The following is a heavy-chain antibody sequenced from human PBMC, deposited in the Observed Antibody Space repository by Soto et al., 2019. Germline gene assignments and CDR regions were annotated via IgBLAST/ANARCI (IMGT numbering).Heavy chain of an antibody. Sequence: QITLKESGPALVKPTQTLTLTCTFSGFSFSTSAVAVGWIRQPPGKALEWLALIYWDDDKHYSPSLKNRVTITKDTPNNQVVLTMTNMAPADTATYFCAHIDYAGGFYGFDYWGQGTLVTVSS. CDR1: GFSFSTSAVA. D-gene: IGHD2-2*01. CDR2: IYWDDDK. V-gene: IGHV2-5*02. CDR3: AHIDYAGGFYGFDY. J-gene: IGHJ4*02.